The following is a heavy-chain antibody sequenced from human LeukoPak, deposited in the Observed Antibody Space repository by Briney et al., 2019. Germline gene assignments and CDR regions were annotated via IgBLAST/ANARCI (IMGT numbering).Heavy chain of an antibody. D-gene: IGHD5-18*01. Sequence: RAGGSLRLSCAASGFTFDDYGMSWVRQAPGKGPEWVSGINWNGGSTGYADSVKGRFTISRDNAKNSLYLQMNSLRAEGTALYYCARDGRPDTAMVGYWGQGTLVTVSS. CDR1: GFTFDDYG. CDR3: ARDGRPDTAMVGY. V-gene: IGHV3-20*04. CDR2: INWNGGST. J-gene: IGHJ4*02.